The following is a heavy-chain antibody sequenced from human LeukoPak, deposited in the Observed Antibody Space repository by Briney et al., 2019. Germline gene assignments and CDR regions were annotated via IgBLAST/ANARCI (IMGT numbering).Heavy chain of an antibody. CDR2: ISYDGSNK. CDR3: ARGGGYCSSTSCYFNWFDP. J-gene: IGHJ5*02. CDR1: GFTFSSYA. V-gene: IGHV3-30*01. D-gene: IGHD2-2*01. Sequence: GGSLRLSCVASGFTFSSYAMHWVRQAPGKGLEWVAVISYDGSNKYYADSVKGRFTISRDNSKNTLYLQMNSLRAEDTAVDYCARGGGYCSSTSCYFNWFDPWGQGTLVTVSS.